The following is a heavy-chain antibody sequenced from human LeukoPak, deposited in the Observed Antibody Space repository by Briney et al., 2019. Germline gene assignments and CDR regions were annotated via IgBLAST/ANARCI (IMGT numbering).Heavy chain of an antibody. CDR3: ARGRRLRNWGFSPQPFDY. CDR1: GGSFSGYY. V-gene: IGHV4-34*01. D-gene: IGHD7-27*01. J-gene: IGHJ4*02. CDR2: INHSGST. Sequence: SETLSLTCAVYGGSFSGYYWSWIRQPPGKGLEWIREINHSGSTNYNPSLKSRVTISVDTSKNQFSLKLSSVTAADTAVYYCARGRRLRNWGFSPQPFDYWGQGTLVTVSS.